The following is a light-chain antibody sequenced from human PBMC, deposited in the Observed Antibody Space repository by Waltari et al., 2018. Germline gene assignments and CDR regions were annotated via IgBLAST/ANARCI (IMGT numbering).Light chain of an antibody. CDR1: RGVSSRY. Sequence: EIVSRPTPGTLSLSPGEQPTLSCRASRGVSSRYLAWYQQQPGPAPRLLMYGASSRAAGIPDRFSGSGAGTYFTLTISRLEPEDFGVYYCQQYGSSPWTFGQGSKVEIQ. CDR3: QQYGSSPWT. J-gene: IGKJ1*01. V-gene: IGKV3-20*01. CDR2: GAS.